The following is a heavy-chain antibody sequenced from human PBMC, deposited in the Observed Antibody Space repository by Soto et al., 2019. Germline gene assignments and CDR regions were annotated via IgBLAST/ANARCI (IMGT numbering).Heavy chain of an antibody. D-gene: IGHD2-15*01. J-gene: IGHJ6*02. V-gene: IGHV3-23*01. CDR1: GFIFNNFA. CDR3: ARRRGTGLSGGTYYGLDV. Sequence: EVQLLESGGGLVEPGGSLRLSCAASGFIFNNFAMSWARQAPGKGLEWVSGISGSGGGIYYADSVKGRFTVSRDNSKSTMYLQMNSLRAEDTAVYYCARRRGTGLSGGTYYGLDVWGQGTTVTVSS. CDR2: ISGSGGGI.